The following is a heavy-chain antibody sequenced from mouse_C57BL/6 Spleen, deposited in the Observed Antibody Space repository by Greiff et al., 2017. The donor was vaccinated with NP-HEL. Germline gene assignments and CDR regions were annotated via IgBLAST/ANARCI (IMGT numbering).Heavy chain of an antibody. J-gene: IGHJ3*01. V-gene: IGHV2-2*01. CDR2: IWRGGST. CDR3: ARQEDYYAWFAY. CDR1: GFSLTSYG. Sequence: QVQLKESGPGLVQPSQSLSITCTVSGFSLTSYGVHWVRQSPGKGLEWLGVIWRGGSTDYNAAFISRLSISKDNSKSQVFFKMNSLQADDTAIYYCARQEDYYAWFAYWGQGTLVTVSA. D-gene: IGHD2-1*01.